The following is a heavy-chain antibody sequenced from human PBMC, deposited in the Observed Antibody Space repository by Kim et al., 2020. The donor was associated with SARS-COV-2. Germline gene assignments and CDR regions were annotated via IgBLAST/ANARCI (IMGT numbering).Heavy chain of an antibody. Sequence: SVKVSCKASGGTFSSYAISWVRQAPGQGLEWMGGIIPIFGTANYAQKFQGRVTITADESTSTAYMELSSLRSEDTAVYYCARDRWDCSSTSCYIPYYYYGMDVWGQGTTVTVSS. D-gene: IGHD2-2*01. V-gene: IGHV1-69*13. J-gene: IGHJ6*02. CDR2: IIPIFGTA. CDR1: GGTFSSYA. CDR3: ARDRWDCSSTSCYIPYYYYGMDV.